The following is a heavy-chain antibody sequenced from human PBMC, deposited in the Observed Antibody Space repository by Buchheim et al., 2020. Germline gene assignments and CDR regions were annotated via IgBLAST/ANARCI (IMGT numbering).Heavy chain of an antibody. V-gene: IGHV1-46*01. J-gene: IGHJ6*02. CDR2: INPSGGST. D-gene: IGHD2-15*01. CDR3: ARDLSTTYSGYYYYGMDV. CDR1: GYTLTSYY. Sequence: QVQLVQSGAEVKKPGASVKVSCKASGYTLTSYYMHWVRQAPGQGLEWMGIINPSGGSTSYAQKFQGRVTMTRDTSTSTVYMEVSSLRSEDTAVYYCARDLSTTYSGYYYYGMDVWGQGTT.